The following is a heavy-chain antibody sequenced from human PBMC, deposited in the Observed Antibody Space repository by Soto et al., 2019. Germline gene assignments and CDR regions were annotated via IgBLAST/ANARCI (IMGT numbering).Heavy chain of an antibody. Sequence: QVQLVESGGGVVQPGRSLRLSCVASGFPFSSYGMHWVRQAPGKGLEWVTSISYDGINKYYADSVKGRFTMSRDNSKNXLYLQMDSLRAEDTAVYYCVRDPAHPAVGSSGWDVWGQGTLVTVSS. J-gene: IGHJ4*02. CDR2: ISYDGINK. V-gene: IGHV3-33*01. CDR3: VRDPAHPAVGSSGWDV. D-gene: IGHD6-19*01. CDR1: GFPFSSYG.